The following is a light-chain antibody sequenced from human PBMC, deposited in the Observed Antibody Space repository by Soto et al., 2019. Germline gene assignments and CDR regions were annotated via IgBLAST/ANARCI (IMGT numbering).Light chain of an antibody. CDR1: QSVSSSY. V-gene: IGKV3-20*01. J-gene: IGKJ2*01. CDR3: HQYGSSPRT. Sequence: EIVLTQSPGTLSLSPGERATLSCRASQSVSSSYLAWFQQKPGQAPRLLIYGASSRATGIPDRFSGSGSGTDFTLTISRLEPEDFAVHYCHQYGSSPRTFGQGTKLEIK. CDR2: GAS.